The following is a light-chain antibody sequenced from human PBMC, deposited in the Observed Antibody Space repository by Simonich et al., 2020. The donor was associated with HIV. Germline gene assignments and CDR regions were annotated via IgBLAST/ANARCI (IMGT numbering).Light chain of an antibody. V-gene: IGKV3-15*01. J-gene: IGKJ4*01. CDR2: GAS. CDR1: RGVSSN. Sequence: EIVMTQSPFTLSVSPGERATLSCRASRGVSSNLVWYQPKAGQAPRLLSHGASPRATGIPSRFSGSGSGTEFTLTISSMQSEDVAVYYCQQYNKWPTFGGGTKVEIK. CDR3: QQYNKWPT.